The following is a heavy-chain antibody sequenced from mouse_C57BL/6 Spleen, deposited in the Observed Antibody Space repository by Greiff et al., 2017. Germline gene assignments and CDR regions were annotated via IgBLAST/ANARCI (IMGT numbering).Heavy chain of an antibody. V-gene: IGHV1-15*01. CDR1: GYTFTDYE. CDR2: IDPETGGT. D-gene: IGHD1-1*01. Sequence: VKLMESGAELVRPGASVTLSCKASGYTFTDYEMHWVKQTPVHGLEWIGAIDPETGGTAYNQKFKGKAILTADKSSSTAYMELRSLTSEDSAVYYCTRWAYYGSSYYYAMDYWGQGTSVTVSS. CDR3: TRWAYYGSSYYYAMDY. J-gene: IGHJ4*01.